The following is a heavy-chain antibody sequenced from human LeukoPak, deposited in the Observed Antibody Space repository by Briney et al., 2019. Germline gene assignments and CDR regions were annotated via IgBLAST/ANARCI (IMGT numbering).Heavy chain of an antibody. Sequence: SETLSLTCTVSGGSISSGGYYWSWIRQPPGKGLEWIGYIYHSGSTYYNPSLKSRVTISVDTSKNQFSLKLSSVTAADTAVYYCATLYGSGSYYPSDFWGQGILVAVSS. J-gene: IGHJ4*02. CDR1: GGSISSGGYY. CDR3: ATLYGSGSYYPSDF. V-gene: IGHV4-30-2*01. D-gene: IGHD3-10*01. CDR2: IYHSGST.